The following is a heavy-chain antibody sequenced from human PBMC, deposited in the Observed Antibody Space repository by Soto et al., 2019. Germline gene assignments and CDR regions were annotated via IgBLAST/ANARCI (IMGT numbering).Heavy chain of an antibody. D-gene: IGHD3-9*01. CDR3: ARDGPLRYFDWLPPHDAFDI. CDR2: IKQDGSEK. V-gene: IGHV3-7*01. CDR1: GFTFSRYW. J-gene: IGHJ3*02. Sequence: GGSLRLSCAASGFTFSRYWMSWVRQAPGKGLEWVANIKQDGSEKYYVDSVKGRFTISRDNAKNSLYLQMNSLRAEDTAVYYCARDGPLRYFDWLPPHDAFDIWGQGTMVTVS.